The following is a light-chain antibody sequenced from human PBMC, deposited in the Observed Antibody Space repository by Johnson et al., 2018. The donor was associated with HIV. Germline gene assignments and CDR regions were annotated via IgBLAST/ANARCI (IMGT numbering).Light chain of an antibody. V-gene: IGLV1-51*01. CDR2: DNN. Sequence: QSVLTQPPSVSAAPGQKVTISCSGSSYNIGNNYVSWYQQLPGTAPKLLIYDNNKRPSGFPDRFSGSKPATSANLAITGLQTGDEADYYCGTWERSLSAGYVFGTGTKVTVL. CDR3: GTWERSLSAGYV. J-gene: IGLJ1*01. CDR1: SYNIGNNY.